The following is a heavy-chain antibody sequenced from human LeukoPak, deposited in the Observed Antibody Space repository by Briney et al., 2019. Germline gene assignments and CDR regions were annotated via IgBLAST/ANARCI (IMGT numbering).Heavy chain of an antibody. CDR1: GGSIKSSNYC. D-gene: IGHD3/OR15-3a*01. V-gene: IGHV4-39*01. CDR3: ARQPHDFSTDDLDY. Sequence: SETLSLTCTVSGGSIKSSNYCWGWIRQFPGEGLGWIGSFFYSGSTYYNPSLKSRVTISVDTSKNQFSLNLSSVTAADTGAYYCARQPHDFSTDDLDYWGQGTLVTVSS. CDR2: FFYSGST. J-gene: IGHJ4*02.